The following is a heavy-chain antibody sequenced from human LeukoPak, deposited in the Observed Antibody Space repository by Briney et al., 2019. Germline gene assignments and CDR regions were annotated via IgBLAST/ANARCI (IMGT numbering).Heavy chain of an antibody. CDR2: ISSSSSTI. V-gene: IGHV3-48*04. J-gene: IGHJ6*03. CDR1: GFTFSSYS. D-gene: IGHD2-2*01. CDR3: AQRGYCSSTSCSNYYYYMDV. Sequence: GGSLRLSCAASGFTFSSYSMNWVRQAPGKGLEWVSYISSSSSTIYYADSVKGRFTISRDNAKNTLYLQMNSLRAEDTAVYYCAQRGYCSSTSCSNYYYYMDVWGKGTTVTVSS.